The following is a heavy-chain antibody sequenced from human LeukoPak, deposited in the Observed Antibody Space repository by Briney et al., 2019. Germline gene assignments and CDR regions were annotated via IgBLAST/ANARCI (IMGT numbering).Heavy chain of an antibody. CDR2: ISAYNGNT. D-gene: IGHD6-13*01. J-gene: IGHJ4*02. CDR3: ARAVSGSWYRGRPYYFDY. CDR1: GYTFTSYG. Sequence: ASVKVSCKASGYTFTSYGISWVRQAPGQGLEWMGWISAYNGNTNYAQKLQGRVTMTTDTSTSTAYMELRSLRSDDTAVYYCARAVSGSWYRGRPYYFDYWGQGTLVTVSS. V-gene: IGHV1-18*01.